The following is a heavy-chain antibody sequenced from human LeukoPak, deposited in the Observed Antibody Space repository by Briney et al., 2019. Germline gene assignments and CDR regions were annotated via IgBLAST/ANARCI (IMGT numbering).Heavy chain of an antibody. Sequence: GGSLRLSCAASGFVFSSFSMSWVRQTPGKGLEWVSYIDGPSDNIYYADSMKGRFAISRDNANHSVYLQMSSLRAEDTAVYYCTTYGRKGYRGYFWGQGALVTVSS. CDR2: IDGPSDNI. CDR3: TTYGRKGYRGYF. V-gene: IGHV3-48*04. J-gene: IGHJ4*02. D-gene: IGHD5-24*01. CDR1: GFVFSSFS.